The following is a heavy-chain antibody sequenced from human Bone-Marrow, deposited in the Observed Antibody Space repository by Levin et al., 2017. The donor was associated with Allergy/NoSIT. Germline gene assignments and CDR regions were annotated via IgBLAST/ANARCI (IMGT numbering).Heavy chain of an antibody. CDR3: AKVRRGLDAFDI. CDR2: ISGSDYTT. Sequence: ASVKVSCAASGFMFSSSAMSWVRQAPGKGLEWVSSISGSDYTTYYTDSVKGRLTISRDNSKNTIYLQMDSLRAEDTAIYYCAKVRRGLDAFDIWGQGTMVTVSS. D-gene: IGHD3/OR15-3a*01. J-gene: IGHJ3*02. V-gene: IGHV3-23*01. CDR1: GFMFSSSA.